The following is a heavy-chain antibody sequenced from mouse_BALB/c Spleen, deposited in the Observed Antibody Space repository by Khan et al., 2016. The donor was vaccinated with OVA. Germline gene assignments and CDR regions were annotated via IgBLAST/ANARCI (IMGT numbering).Heavy chain of an antibody. CDR2: ILPGRGNI. J-gene: IGHJ4*01. CDR1: GYTFSNYW. V-gene: IGHV1-9*01. CDR3: ARGTGTTYGMDY. D-gene: IGHD4-1*01. Sequence: QVQLKQSGAELMKPGASVKISCKTTGYTFSNYWIEWIKQRPGHGLEWIGEILPGRGNINYNEKFKGKATFTADTSSNIAYMQLNSLTSEDSAVNYGARGTGTTYGMDYWGQGTSVTVSS.